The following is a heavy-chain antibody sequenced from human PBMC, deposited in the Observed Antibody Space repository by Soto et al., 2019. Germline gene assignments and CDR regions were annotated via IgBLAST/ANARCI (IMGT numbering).Heavy chain of an antibody. D-gene: IGHD1-26*01. Sequence: QVPLVESGGGVVQPGRSLRLSCAASGFTFSSYAMHWVRQAPGKGLEWVAVISNDGSNKYYADSVKGQFTISRDNSKNTLYLQMNSLRAEDTAVYYCARDGVGATPFDYWGQGTLVTVSS. J-gene: IGHJ4*02. CDR3: ARDGVGATPFDY. CDR1: GFTFSSYA. CDR2: ISNDGSNK. V-gene: IGHV3-30-3*01.